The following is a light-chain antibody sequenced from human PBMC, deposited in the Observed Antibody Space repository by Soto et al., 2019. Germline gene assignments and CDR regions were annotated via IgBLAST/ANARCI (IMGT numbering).Light chain of an antibody. V-gene: IGKV1-39*01. CDR3: QQANSFPRT. Sequence: DIQMTQSPSSLSASVGDRVTITCRTSQSINIYLNWYQQKVGEPPRLLIFGASNLQSGVPSRFSGSGVGTHFTLTISSLQAEDFATYYCQQANSFPRTFGQGTKVDI. J-gene: IGKJ1*01. CDR1: QSINIY. CDR2: GAS.